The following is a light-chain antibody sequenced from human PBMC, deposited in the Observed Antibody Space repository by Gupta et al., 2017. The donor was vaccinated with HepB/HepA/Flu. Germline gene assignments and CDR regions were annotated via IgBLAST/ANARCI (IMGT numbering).Light chain of an antibody. CDR3: LLAYNGALI. V-gene: IGLV7-46*01. CDR2: HTN. CDR1: TGPVTSGHD. J-gene: IGLJ2*01. Sequence: QPVVTQEPSLTVSPGGTVTLTCGSSTGPVTSGHDPYWFQQKPGQVPKTLIYHTNKKHSWTPARFSASLLGGRAALTLSGAQPADEADYYCLLAYNGALIFGGGTRLTVL.